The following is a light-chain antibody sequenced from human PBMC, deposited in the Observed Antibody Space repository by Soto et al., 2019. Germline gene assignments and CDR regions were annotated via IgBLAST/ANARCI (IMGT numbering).Light chain of an antibody. CDR2: KAS. J-gene: IGKJ2*01. Sequence: DIQMTQSPSTLSASVGDRVTITCRASQSISSWLAWYQQKPGKAPKFLIYKASILQSGVPSRFSGSGSGTEFTLTISSLQPDDFATYYCQQYNGYYTFGQGTKLEIK. V-gene: IGKV1-5*03. CDR1: QSISSW. CDR3: QQYNGYYT.